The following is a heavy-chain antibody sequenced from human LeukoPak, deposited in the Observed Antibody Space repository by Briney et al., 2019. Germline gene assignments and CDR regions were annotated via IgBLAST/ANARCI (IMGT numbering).Heavy chain of an antibody. CDR1: GGSFSGYY. Sequence: SGTLSLTCAVSGGSFSGYYWRWVRQPPGKGLEYIGEINHSGTTHYNPSLKSRFTISVDTSKNHFSLKLSSVPAADTAVYYCARGSSRYFDSLQYWGQGTLVTVSS. J-gene: IGHJ4*02. CDR3: ARGSSRYFDSLQY. D-gene: IGHD3-9*01. V-gene: IGHV4-34*01. CDR2: INHSGTT.